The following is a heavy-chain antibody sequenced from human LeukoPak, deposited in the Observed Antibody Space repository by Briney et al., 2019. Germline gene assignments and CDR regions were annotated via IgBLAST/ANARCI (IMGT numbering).Heavy chain of an antibody. J-gene: IGHJ5*02. Sequence: ASVKVSCKASGYTFTSYYMHWVRQAPGQGLEWMGIINPSGGSTSYAQKFQGRVTMTRDMSTSTVYMELSSLRPEDTAVYYCARSGPLGYCSSTSCFDHNWFNPCGQGTLVTVSS. V-gene: IGHV1-46*01. CDR3: ARSGPLGYCSSTSCFDHNWFNP. D-gene: IGHD2-2*01. CDR2: INPSGGST. CDR1: GYTFTSYY.